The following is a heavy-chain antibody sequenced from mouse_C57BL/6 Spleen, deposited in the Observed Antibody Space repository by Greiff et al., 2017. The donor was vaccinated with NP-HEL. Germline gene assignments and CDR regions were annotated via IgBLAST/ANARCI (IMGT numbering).Heavy chain of an antibody. J-gene: IGHJ4*01. V-gene: IGHV1-82*01. CDR2: IYPGDGDT. CDR1: GYAFSSSW. D-gene: IGHD1-1*01. CDR3: AREYYGSSYGAMDY. Sequence: VKLQESGPELVKPGASVKISCKASGYAFSSSWMNWVKQRPGKGLEWIGRIYPGDGDTNYNGKFKGKATLTADKSSSTAYMQLSSLTSEDSAVYFCAREYYGSSYGAMDYWGQGTSVTVSS.